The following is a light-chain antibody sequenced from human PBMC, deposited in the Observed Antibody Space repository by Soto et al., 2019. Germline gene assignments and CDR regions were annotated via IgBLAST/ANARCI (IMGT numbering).Light chain of an antibody. CDR1: SSDVGGYDY. CDR3: SSYSMSTAYL. CDR2: EVS. J-gene: IGLJ1*01. V-gene: IGLV2-14*01. Sequence: QSVLTQPASVSGSPGQSITISCTGTSSDVGGYDYVSWYQLHPGKAPKLMVFEVSNRPSGVSYRFPGSKSGNTASLTISGLQAEDEADYFCSSYSMSTAYLFGTGTKVTVL.